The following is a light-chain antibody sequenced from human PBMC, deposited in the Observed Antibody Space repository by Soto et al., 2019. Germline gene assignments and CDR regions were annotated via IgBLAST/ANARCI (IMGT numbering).Light chain of an antibody. CDR3: QQYSNWPPYT. J-gene: IGKJ2*01. CDR2: AAC. V-gene: IGKV3-15*01. Sequence: EIVMTQSPVTLSVSPGERATLSCRASQSVSSNFAWYQQKPGQAPRLLIFAACTRATGFPARFSGSGSGTDFSLTISSLQSEDFAVYYCQQYSNWPPYTFGQGTKLVIK. CDR1: QSVSSN.